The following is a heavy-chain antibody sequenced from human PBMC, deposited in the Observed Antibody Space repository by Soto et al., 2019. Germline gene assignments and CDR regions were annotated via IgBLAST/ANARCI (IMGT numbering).Heavy chain of an antibody. V-gene: IGHV3-7*01. J-gene: IGHJ4*02. CDR3: ATDYSSTWYFPFDY. CDR1: GLTFSNYW. Sequence: GGSLRLSCAASGLTFSNYWMSWVRQAPGKGLEWVANIKKDGSEQYYVDSVKGRFTISRDNAKNSLYLQMDSLRVEDTAIYYCATDYSSTWYFPFDYWGQGTLVTVSS. D-gene: IGHD6-13*01. CDR2: IKKDGSEQ.